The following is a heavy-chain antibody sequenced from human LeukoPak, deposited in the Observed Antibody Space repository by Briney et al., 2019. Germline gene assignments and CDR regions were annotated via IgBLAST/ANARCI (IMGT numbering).Heavy chain of an antibody. V-gene: IGHV3-74*01. D-gene: IGHD6-13*01. CDR3: ARGSYTSSWYGVFDY. Sequence: GGSLRLSCAASGFPFSNYWMHWVRQAPGKGLVWVSRVNSDGSTTNYADSVKGRFTISRDNSKNTLYLQMNSLRGEDTAVYYCARGSYTSSWYGVFDYWGQGTLVTVSS. J-gene: IGHJ4*02. CDR1: GFPFSNYW. CDR2: VNSDGSTT.